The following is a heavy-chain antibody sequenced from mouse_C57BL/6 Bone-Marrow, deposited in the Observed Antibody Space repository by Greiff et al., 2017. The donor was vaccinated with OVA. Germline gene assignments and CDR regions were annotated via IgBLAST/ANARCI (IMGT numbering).Heavy chain of an antibody. CDR1: GYTFTSYW. V-gene: IGHV1-52*01. D-gene: IGHD1-1*01. Sequence: VKLQQPGAELVRPGSSVKLSCKASGYTFTSYWMHWVKQRPIQGLEWIGNIDPSDSETHYNQKFEDKATLTVDKSSSTAYMQLSSLTSEDSAVYYCAHYGSSYGYFDVWGTGTTVTVSS. CDR3: AHYGSSYGYFDV. CDR2: IDPSDSET. J-gene: IGHJ1*03.